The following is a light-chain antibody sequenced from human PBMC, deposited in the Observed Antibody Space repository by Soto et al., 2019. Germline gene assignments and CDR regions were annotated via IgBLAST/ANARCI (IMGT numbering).Light chain of an antibody. CDR3: CSYAGSSTYVL. CDR2: EVS. CDR1: SSDVGSYNL. Sequence: QSALTQPASVSGSPGQSITISCTGTSSDVGSYNLVSWYQHHPGKDPKLMIYEVSKRPSGVSDRFSGSKSGNTASLTISGLQAEDEADYYCCSYAGSSTYVLFGGGTKLTVL. J-gene: IGLJ2*01. V-gene: IGLV2-23*02.